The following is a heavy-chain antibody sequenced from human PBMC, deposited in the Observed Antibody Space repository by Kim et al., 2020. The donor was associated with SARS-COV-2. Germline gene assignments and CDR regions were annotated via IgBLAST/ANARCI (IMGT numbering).Heavy chain of an antibody. CDR1: GGSISSRNYY. CDR3: ALGGDKSPGFDY. J-gene: IGHJ4*02. D-gene: IGHD2-21*01. V-gene: IGHV4-39*07. Sequence: SETLSLTCTVSGGSISSRNYYWGWIRQPPGKGLEWIGSIYYTGRTYYNPSLKSRVTISVDTSKNQFSLKLRSVNAADTAVYYCALGGDKSPGFDYWGQGTLVTVSS. CDR2: IYYTGRT.